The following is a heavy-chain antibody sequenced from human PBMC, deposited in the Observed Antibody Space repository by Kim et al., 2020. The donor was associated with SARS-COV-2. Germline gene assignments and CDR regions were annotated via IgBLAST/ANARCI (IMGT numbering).Heavy chain of an antibody. CDR3: ARDRFGSVVRGVDH. J-gene: IGHJ4*02. CDR1: GFTFRTYA. V-gene: IGHV3-30*04. CDR2: VSYDGSNE. D-gene: IGHD3-16*01. Sequence: GGSLRLSCADSGFTFRTYAMHWVRQAPGKGLEWVAVVSYDGSNEYYADSVKGRFTISRDNSKNTLYLQMNSLRVEDTAMYHCARDRFGSVVRGVDHWGQGTPVTVSS.